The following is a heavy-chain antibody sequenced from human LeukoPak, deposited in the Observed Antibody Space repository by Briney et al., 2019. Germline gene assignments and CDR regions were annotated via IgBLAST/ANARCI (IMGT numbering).Heavy chain of an antibody. CDR2: INPNSGGT. CDR1: GYTFTGYY. CDR3: AGNLAVAGRGRPYYMDV. J-gene: IGHJ6*03. Sequence: ASVKVSCKASGYTFTGYYMHWVRQAPGQGLEWMGWINPNSGGTNYAQKFQGRVTMTRDTSISTAYMELSRLRSDDTAVYYCAGNLAVAGRGRPYYMDVWGKGTTVTVSS. V-gene: IGHV1-2*02. D-gene: IGHD6-19*01.